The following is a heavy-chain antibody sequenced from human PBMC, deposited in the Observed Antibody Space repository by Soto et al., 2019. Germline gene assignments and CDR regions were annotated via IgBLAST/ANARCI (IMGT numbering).Heavy chain of an antibody. V-gene: IGHV4-59*08. Sequence: SETLSLTCTVSGGSISSYYWSWIRQPPGKGLEWIGYIYDSGSTKYNPSLKSRVTISVDTSKNQFSLKLSSVTAADTAVYYCAAPSILQNEYSSSSGGFDYWGQGTLVTVSS. CDR3: AAPSILQNEYSSSSGGFDY. D-gene: IGHD6-6*01. CDR2: IYDSGST. J-gene: IGHJ4*02. CDR1: GGSISSYY.